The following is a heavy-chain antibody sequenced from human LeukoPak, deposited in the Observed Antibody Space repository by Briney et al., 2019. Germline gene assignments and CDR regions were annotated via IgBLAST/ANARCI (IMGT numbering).Heavy chain of an antibody. J-gene: IGHJ4*02. CDR1: GGSFSGYY. CDR3: AREVVVIPAARNYFDS. V-gene: IGHV4-34*01. CDR2: INHSGST. D-gene: IGHD2-2*01. Sequence: PSETLSLTCAVYGGSFSGYYWSWIRQPPGKGLEWIGEINHSGSTNYNPSLKSRVTISVDTSKNQFSLKLTSLTAADTAVYYCAREVVVIPAARNYFDSWGQGTLVTVSS.